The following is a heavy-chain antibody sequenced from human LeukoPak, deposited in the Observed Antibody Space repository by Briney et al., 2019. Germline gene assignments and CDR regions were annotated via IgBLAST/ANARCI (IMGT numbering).Heavy chain of an antibody. CDR3: AKDGKYSSGWPGGY. J-gene: IGHJ4*02. V-gene: IGHV3-23*01. CDR1: GFTFSSYA. CDR2: ISGSGGST. D-gene: IGHD6-19*01. Sequence: GGSLRLSCAASGFTFSSYAMSWVRQAPGKGLEWVSAISGSGGSTYYADSVKGRFTISRDNSKNTLYLQMNSLRAEDAAVYYCAKDGKYSSGWPGGYWGQGTLVTVSS.